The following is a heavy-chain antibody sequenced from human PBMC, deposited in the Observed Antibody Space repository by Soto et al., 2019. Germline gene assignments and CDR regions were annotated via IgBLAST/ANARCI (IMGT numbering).Heavy chain of an antibody. CDR1: GGSISSGGYY. Sequence: PSETLSLTCTFSGGSISSGGYYWSWVRQHPRKGLEWIGYIYYNGSTYYNPSLKSRVTISVDTSKKQFSLKLSSVIAADTAVFYCAREGKTTVKGYYYYYMDVWGKGTTVTVSS. D-gene: IGHD4-4*01. CDR2: IYYNGST. J-gene: IGHJ6*03. V-gene: IGHV4-31*03. CDR3: AREGKTTVKGYYYYYMDV.